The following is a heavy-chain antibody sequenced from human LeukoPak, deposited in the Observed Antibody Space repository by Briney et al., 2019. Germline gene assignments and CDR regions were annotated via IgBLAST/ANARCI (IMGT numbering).Heavy chain of an antibody. J-gene: IGHJ4*02. D-gene: IGHD1-26*01. CDR1: GFTFSSYG. CDR3: AKGGPPTGASPRPWDFNY. CDR2: ISYDGSNK. Sequence: GGSLRLSCAASGFTFSSYGMHWVRQAPGKGLEWVAVISYDGSNKYYADSVKGRFTISRDNSKNTLYLQMNSLRVEDTAVYYCAKGGPPTGASPRPWDFNYWGQGALVTVSS. V-gene: IGHV3-30*18.